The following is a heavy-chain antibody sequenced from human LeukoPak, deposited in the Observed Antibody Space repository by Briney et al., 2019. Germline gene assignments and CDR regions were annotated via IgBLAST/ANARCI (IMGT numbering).Heavy chain of an antibody. J-gene: IGHJ4*02. CDR2: IKHDGSVK. CDR1: GFTFTNSW. CDR3: AGTSYYFHY. Sequence: GGSLRLSCAASGFTFTNSWMSWVRQAPGKGPEWLANIKHDGSVKNYVDSVKGRFTISRDNAKNSVYLQMSSLRVEDTAVYFCAGTSYYFHYWGQGTLVTVSP. V-gene: IGHV3-7*01.